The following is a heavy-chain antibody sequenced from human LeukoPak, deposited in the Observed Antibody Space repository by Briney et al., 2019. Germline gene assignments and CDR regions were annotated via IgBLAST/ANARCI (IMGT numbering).Heavy chain of an antibody. J-gene: IGHJ4*02. D-gene: IGHD3-10*01. V-gene: IGHV3-23*01. CDR3: AKDRGLLSWFGELLHFFDH. CDR2: ISSSDGTT. Sequence: GGSLRLSCAASGFTFSSYAMSWVRQAPGKGLEWVSAISSSDGTTYYADPVKGRFTISRDTSKNTLYLQMNSLRAEDTAVYYCAKDRGLLSWFGELLHFFDHWGQGTLVTVSS. CDR1: GFTFSSYA.